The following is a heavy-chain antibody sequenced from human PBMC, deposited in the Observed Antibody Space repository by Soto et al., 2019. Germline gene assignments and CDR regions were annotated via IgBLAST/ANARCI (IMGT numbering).Heavy chain of an antibody. CDR3: ARGRDYIWGSYRRRVGNFDY. CDR1: GGSFSGYY. Sequence: PSETLSLTCAVYGGSFSGYYWSWIRQPPGKGLEWIGEIKHSGSTNYNPSLKSRVTISVDTSKNQFSLKLSSVTAADTAVYYCARGRDYIWGSYRRRVGNFDYWGQGTLVTVSS. V-gene: IGHV4-34*01. J-gene: IGHJ4*02. D-gene: IGHD3-16*02. CDR2: IKHSGST.